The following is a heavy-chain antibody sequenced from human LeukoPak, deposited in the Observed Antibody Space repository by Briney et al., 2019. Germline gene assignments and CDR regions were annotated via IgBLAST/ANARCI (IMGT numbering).Heavy chain of an antibody. CDR1: GGSISSYY. J-gene: IGHJ5*02. V-gene: IGHV4-4*07. Sequence: SETLSLTCTVSGGSISSYYWSWIRQPAGKGLEWIGRIYTSGSTNYNPSLKSRVTMSVDTSKNQFSLKLSSVTAADTAVYYCARDRSYYDSSGYHNWFDPWGQGTLVTVSS. D-gene: IGHD3-22*01. CDR3: ARDRSYYDSSGYHNWFDP. CDR2: IYTSGST.